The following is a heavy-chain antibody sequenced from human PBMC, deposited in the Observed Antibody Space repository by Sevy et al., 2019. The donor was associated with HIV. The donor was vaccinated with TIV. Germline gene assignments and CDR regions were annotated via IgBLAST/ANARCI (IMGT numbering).Heavy chain of an antibody. V-gene: IGHV3-7*01. CDR3: ARAPVGSGWYFPRGIDY. Sequence: GGSLRLSCAASGFTFSTYWMTWVRQAPGKGLEWVANIKQDGSEKYYAESVKGRLTVSRDNTKNSLYLQLNSLRAEDTAIYYCARAPVGSGWYFPRGIDYGGQGTLVTVSS. J-gene: IGHJ4*02. CDR1: GFTFSTYW. D-gene: IGHD6-13*01. CDR2: IKQDGSEK.